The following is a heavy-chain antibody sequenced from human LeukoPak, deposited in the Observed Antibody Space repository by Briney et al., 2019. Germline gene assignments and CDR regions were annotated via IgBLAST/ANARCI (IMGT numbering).Heavy chain of an antibody. CDR1: GGTFSSYA. Sequence: ASVKVSCKASGGTFSSYAISWVRQAPGQGLEWMGGIIPIFGTANYAQKFQGRVTITADESTSTAYMELSRLRSDDTAVYYCAREGYSYGPTDPDAFDIWGQGTMVTVSS. D-gene: IGHD5-18*01. J-gene: IGHJ3*02. CDR2: IIPIFGTA. CDR3: AREGYSYGPTDPDAFDI. V-gene: IGHV1-69*13.